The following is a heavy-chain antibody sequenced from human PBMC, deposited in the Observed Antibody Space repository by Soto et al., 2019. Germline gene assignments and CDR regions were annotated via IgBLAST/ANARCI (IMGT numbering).Heavy chain of an antibody. V-gene: IGHV4-39*01. CDR3: ARQDQSSGYFDWHFDY. J-gene: IGHJ4*02. D-gene: IGHD3-9*01. CDR1: GGSISSSSYY. CDR2: IYYSGST. Sequence: SETLSLTCTVSGGSISSSSYYWGWIRQPPGKGMEWIGSIYYSGSTYYNPSLKSRVTISVDTSKNQFSLKLSSVTAADTAVYYCARQDQSSGYFDWHFDYWGQGTLVTVPQ.